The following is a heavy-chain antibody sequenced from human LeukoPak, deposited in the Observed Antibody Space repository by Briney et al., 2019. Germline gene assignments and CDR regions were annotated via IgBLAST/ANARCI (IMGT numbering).Heavy chain of an antibody. Sequence: PSETLSLTCTVSGGSISSGDYYWGWIRQPPGKGLEWIGYIYYSGSTYYNPSLKSRVTISVDTSKNQFSLKLSSVTAADTAVYYCARGHRNSGYLGYDAFDIWGQGTMVTVSS. CDR1: GGSISSGDYY. J-gene: IGHJ3*02. D-gene: IGHD3-22*01. V-gene: IGHV4-30-4*01. CDR2: IYYSGST. CDR3: ARGHRNSGYLGYDAFDI.